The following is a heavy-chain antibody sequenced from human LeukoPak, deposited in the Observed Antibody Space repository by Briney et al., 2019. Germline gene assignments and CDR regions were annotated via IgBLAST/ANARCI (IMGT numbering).Heavy chain of an antibody. Sequence: GGSLRLSCAASGFIFSTYGMHWVRQAPGKGLEWVAVIWYDGSNKYYGDSVKGRFTISRDNSRNTLYLQMNSLRAEDTAVYYCAIETGSGSPPLDYWGQGALVTVSS. CDR2: IWYDGSNK. CDR1: GFIFSTYG. CDR3: AIETGSGSPPLDY. D-gene: IGHD3-10*01. J-gene: IGHJ4*02. V-gene: IGHV3-33*03.